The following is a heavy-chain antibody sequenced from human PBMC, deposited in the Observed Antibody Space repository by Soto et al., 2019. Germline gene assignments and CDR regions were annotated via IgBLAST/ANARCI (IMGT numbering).Heavy chain of an antibody. CDR1: GFTFSSYA. Sequence: EVQLLESGGGLVQPGGSLRLSCAASGFTFSSYAMSWVRQAPGKGLEWVSAISGSGGSTYYADSVKGRFTISRDNSKNPLYLQMNSPRAEDTAVYYCAKKLEEIVVVPAADPWGQGTLVTVSS. CDR3: AKKLEEIVVVPAADP. J-gene: IGHJ5*02. D-gene: IGHD2-2*01. CDR2: ISGSGGST. V-gene: IGHV3-23*01.